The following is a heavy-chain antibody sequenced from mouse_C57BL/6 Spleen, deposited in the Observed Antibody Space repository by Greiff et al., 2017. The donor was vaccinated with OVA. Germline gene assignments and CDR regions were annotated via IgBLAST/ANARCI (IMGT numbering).Heavy chain of an antibody. J-gene: IGHJ2*01. CDR2: IWRGGST. D-gene: IGHD1-1*01. CDR3: AKNSGRKEGYFDY. V-gene: IGHV2-5*01. CDR1: GFSLTSYG. Sequence: VQLVESGPGLVQPSQSLSITCTVSGFSLTSYGVHWVRQSPGKGLEWLGVIWRGGSTDYNAAFMSRLSITKDNSKSQVFFKMNSLQADDTAIYYCAKNSGRKEGYFDYWGQGTTLTVSS.